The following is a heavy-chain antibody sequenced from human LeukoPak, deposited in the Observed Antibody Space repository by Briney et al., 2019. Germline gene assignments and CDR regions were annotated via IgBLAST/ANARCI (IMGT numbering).Heavy chain of an antibody. CDR3: ARAQDIVATIGADY. CDR2: INSDGSST. Sequence: PGGSLRLSCAASGFTFSSYWMHWVRQAPGKGLVWVSRINSDGSSTSYVDSVKGRFTISRDNAKNTLYLQMNSLRAEDTAVYYCARAQDIVATIGADYWGQGTLVTVSS. V-gene: IGHV3-74*01. D-gene: IGHD5-12*01. J-gene: IGHJ4*02. CDR1: GFTFSSYW.